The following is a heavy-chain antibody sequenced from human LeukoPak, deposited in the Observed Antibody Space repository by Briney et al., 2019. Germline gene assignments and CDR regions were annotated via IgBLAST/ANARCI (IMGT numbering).Heavy chain of an antibody. CDR3: ARGQVGSYVYYYYYGMDV. Sequence: SETLSLTCAVYGGSFSGYYWSWIRQPPGEGLEWIGEINHSESTNYNPSLKSRVTISVDTFKNQFTLRLSSVTDADTAVHYCARGQVGSYVYYYYYGMDVWGRGTTVTVSS. V-gene: IGHV4-34*01. J-gene: IGHJ6*02. CDR2: INHSEST. D-gene: IGHD5-18*01. CDR1: GGSFSGYY.